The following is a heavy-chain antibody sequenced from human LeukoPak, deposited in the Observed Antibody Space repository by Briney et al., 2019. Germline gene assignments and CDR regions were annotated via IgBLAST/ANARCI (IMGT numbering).Heavy chain of an antibody. V-gene: IGHV3-30*18. CDR3: AKQMHPYYGSGSYFPFDY. CDR1: GFTFSSYG. CDR2: MSYDGNIK. D-gene: IGHD3-10*01. Sequence: GGSLRLSCAASGFTFSSYGTHWVRQAPGKGLEWLAVMSYDGNIKYYADSVKGRFTISRDNSKNTLFLQMNSLRAEDTAVFYCAKQMHPYYGSGSYFPFDYWGRGTLVTVSS. J-gene: IGHJ4*02.